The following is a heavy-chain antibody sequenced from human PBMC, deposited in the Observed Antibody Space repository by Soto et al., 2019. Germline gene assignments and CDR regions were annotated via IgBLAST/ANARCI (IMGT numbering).Heavy chain of an antibody. V-gene: IGHV3-11*06. Sequence: GGSLRLCCAACGLNFCPSYMIWMRQAPGKRLEWVSFISGGSDYTNYADSVRGRFTIFRDNDKSSLYLQMNSLRAEDTAVYYCANIHYGGLYYWGQGALVTVSS. CDR3: ANIHYGGLYY. J-gene: IGHJ4*02. CDR2: ISGGSDYT. CDR1: GLNFCPSY. D-gene: IGHD4-17*01.